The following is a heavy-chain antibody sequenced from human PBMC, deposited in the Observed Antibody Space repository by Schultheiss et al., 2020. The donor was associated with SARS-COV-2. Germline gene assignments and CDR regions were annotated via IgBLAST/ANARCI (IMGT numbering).Heavy chain of an antibody. Sequence: GESLKISCKGSGYSFTSYWMSWVRQMPGKGLEWMGSIDPSDSYTYYSPSFQGHVTISADNSISTAYLQWSSLKASDTAMYYCARGVTEQWLVRSVNYWYFDLWGRGTLVTVSS. J-gene: IGHJ2*01. V-gene: IGHV5-10-1*01. CDR1: GYSFTSYW. CDR2: IDPSDSYT. D-gene: IGHD6-19*01. CDR3: ARGVTEQWLVRSVNYWYFDL.